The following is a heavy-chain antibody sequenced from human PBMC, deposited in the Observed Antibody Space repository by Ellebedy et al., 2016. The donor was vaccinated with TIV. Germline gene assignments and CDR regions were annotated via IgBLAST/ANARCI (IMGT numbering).Heavy chain of an antibody. CDR1: GFTFTSYW. CDR3: ARAIGAADSF. J-gene: IGHJ4*02. V-gene: IGHV3-74*03. Sequence: GESLKISXAASGFTFTSYWMHWVRLLPGKGLVWVSRIHTNGTTTEYADSAKGRFTISRDNAKNSLFLQMNSLRAEDTAVYYCARAIGAADSFWGQGTLVTVSS. D-gene: IGHD6-13*01. CDR2: IHTNGTTT.